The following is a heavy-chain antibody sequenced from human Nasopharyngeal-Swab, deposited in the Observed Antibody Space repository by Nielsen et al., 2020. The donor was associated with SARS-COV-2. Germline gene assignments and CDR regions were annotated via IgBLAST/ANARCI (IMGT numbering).Heavy chain of an antibody. Sequence: GSSLQISCAASGFTFSSYAMGLVRQAPGKGLEWVSAISVSGGSTYYADSVKGRFTISRDNSKNTLYLQMNSLSAEETAVYYCAKDLQGYSGSYFNWGQGTLVTVSS. CDR1: GFTFSSYA. CDR2: ISVSGGST. J-gene: IGHJ4*02. V-gene: IGHV3-23*01. D-gene: IGHD1-26*01. CDR3: AKDLQGYSGSYFN.